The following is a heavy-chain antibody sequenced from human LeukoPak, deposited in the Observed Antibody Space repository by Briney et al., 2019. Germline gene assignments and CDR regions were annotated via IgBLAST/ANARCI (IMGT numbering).Heavy chain of an antibody. V-gene: IGHV3-21*01. CDR3: ARVAYYDSSGPNGAFDI. Sequence: GGSLRLSCAASGFTFSSYSMNWVRQAPGKGLEWVSSISSSSSYIYYADSVKGRFTISRDNAKNSLYLQMNSLRAEDTAVYYCARVAYYDSSGPNGAFDIWGQGTMVTVPT. CDR1: GFTFSSYS. D-gene: IGHD3-22*01. J-gene: IGHJ3*02. CDR2: ISSSSSYI.